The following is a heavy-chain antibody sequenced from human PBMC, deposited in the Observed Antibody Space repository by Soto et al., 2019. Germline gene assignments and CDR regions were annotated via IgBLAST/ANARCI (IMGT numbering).Heavy chain of an antibody. J-gene: IGHJ4*02. CDR2: ISHDGSSI. Sequence: PWGSLRLSCAASGFTFSSYAMHWVRQAPGKGLEWVAIISHDGSSIYYGDSVKGRFTISRDNSKSTLYLQMNSLRSEDTAVYYCARVRQQWLVSAHYFDCWGQGTLVTVSS. CDR1: GFTFSSYA. V-gene: IGHV3-30-3*01. D-gene: IGHD6-19*01. CDR3: ARVRQQWLVSAHYFDC.